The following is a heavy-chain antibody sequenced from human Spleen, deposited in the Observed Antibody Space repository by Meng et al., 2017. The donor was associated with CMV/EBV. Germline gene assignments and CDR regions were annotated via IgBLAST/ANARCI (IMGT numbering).Heavy chain of an antibody. CDR1: GFTFSTYS. Sequence: LSCAASGFTFSTYSMNWVRQAPGKGLEWVSSIGSNSRHIYYADSVKGRFTVTRDNAKNSLYLQMNSLRAEDTAVYYCAKGGAVAIDYWGQGTLVTVSS. J-gene: IGHJ4*02. CDR2: IGSNSRHI. CDR3: AKGGAVAIDY. V-gene: IGHV3-21*01. D-gene: IGHD6-19*01.